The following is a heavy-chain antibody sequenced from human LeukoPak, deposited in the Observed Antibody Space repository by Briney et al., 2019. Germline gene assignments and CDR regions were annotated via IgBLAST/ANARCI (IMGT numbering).Heavy chain of an antibody. CDR1: GYTFTSYY. D-gene: IGHD4-11*01. J-gene: IGHJ4*02. V-gene: IGHV1-46*01. CDR2: INPSGGST. CDR3: ARDLTVRGEDY. Sequence: WASVKVSCMASGYTFTSYYMHWVRQAPGQGLEWMGIINPSGGSTSYAQTFQGRVTMTRDTSTSTVYMELSSLRSEDTAVYYCARDLTVRGEDYWGQGTLVTVSS.